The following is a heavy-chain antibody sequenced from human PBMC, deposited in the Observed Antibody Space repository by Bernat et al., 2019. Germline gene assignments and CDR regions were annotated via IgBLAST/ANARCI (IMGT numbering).Heavy chain of an antibody. J-gene: IGHJ5*02. V-gene: IGHV3-23*01. CDR1: GFTFNNYA. CDR2: ISGSGGNT. CDR3: AKDYCDFVKWFDP. D-gene: IGHD3-16*01. Sequence: EVELLESGGGLVQPGGSLRLSCAASGFTFNNYAMAWVRQAPGKGLQWVSLISGSGGNTYYADSVRGRFTISRDNSKNTLYLQMNSLRAEDTAVYYCAKDYCDFVKWFDPWGPGTLVTVSS.